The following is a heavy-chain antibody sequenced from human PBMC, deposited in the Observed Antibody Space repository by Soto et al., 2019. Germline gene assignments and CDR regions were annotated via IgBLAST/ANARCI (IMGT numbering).Heavy chain of an antibody. CDR3: TTGGVVGATADAFDI. J-gene: IGHJ3*02. D-gene: IGHD1-26*01. V-gene: IGHV3-15*01. Sequence: GGSLRLSCAASGFTFSNAWMSWVRQAPGKGVEWVGRIKSKTDGGTTDYAAPVKGRFTISRDDSKNTLYLQMNSLKTEDTAVYYCTTGGVVGATADAFDIWGQGTMVTVSS. CDR1: GFTFSNAW. CDR2: IKSKTDGGTT.